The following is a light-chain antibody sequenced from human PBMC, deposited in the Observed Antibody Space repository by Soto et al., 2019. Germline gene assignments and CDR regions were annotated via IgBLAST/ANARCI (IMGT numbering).Light chain of an antibody. J-gene: IGLJ2*01. V-gene: IGLV1-47*01. CDR2: RSD. CDR1: SSTFANNY. Sequence: QSALTHPPSVSGTPGQRVSISCSGDSSTFANNYVHWYQQVPGAAPKLLIYRSDQRPSGVPERFSGSKSGTSASLTISGIRPEDEAQYYCAAYTGNWNGPVFGGGTKLTVL. CDR3: AAYTGNWNGPV.